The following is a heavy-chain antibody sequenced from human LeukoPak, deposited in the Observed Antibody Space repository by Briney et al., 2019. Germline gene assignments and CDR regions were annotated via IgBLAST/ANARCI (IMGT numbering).Heavy chain of an antibody. J-gene: IGHJ4*02. CDR1: GITFSSFA. D-gene: IGHD4-11*01. CDR3: ANLDYSKNDY. CDR2: IRYDGNKI. V-gene: IGHV3-30*02. Sequence: GGSLRLSCEASGITFSSFAMHWVRQAPGKGLEWVAVIRYDGNKIYYADSVKGRFTISRDNSKNTLYLQMNSLRPEDTAVYYCANLDYSKNDYWGQGTLVTVSS.